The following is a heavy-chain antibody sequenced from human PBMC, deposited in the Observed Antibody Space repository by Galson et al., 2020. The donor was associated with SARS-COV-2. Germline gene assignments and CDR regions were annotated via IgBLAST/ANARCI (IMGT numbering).Heavy chain of an antibody. CDR2: IYYSGST. CDR3: ARHGADSITMIVPPGWFDP. J-gene: IGHJ5*02. D-gene: IGHD3-22*01. Sequence: SETLSLTCTVSGGSISSSSYYWGWIRQPPGKGLEWIGSIYYSGSTYYNPSLKSRVTISVDTSKNQFSLKLSSVTAADTAVYYCARHGADSITMIVPPGWFDPWGQGTLVTVSS. V-gene: IGHV4-39*01. CDR1: GGSISSSSYY.